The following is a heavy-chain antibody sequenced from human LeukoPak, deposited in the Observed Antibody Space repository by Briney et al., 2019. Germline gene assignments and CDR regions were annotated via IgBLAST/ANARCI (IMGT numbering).Heavy chain of an antibody. CDR1: GFTFSSYA. V-gene: IGHV3-23*01. Sequence: PGGSLRLSCAASGFTFSSYAMSWVRQAPGKGLEWVSAISGSGGSTYYADSVKGRFTISRDNSKNTLYLQMNSLRAEDTAVYYCAKELIASDYYDFWSVFDYWGQGTLVTVSS. J-gene: IGHJ4*02. D-gene: IGHD3-3*01. CDR2: ISGSGGST. CDR3: AKELIASDYYDFWSVFDY.